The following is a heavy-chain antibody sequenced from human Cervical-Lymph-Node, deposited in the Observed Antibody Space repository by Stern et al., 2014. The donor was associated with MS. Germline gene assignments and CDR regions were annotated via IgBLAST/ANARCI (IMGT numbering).Heavy chain of an antibody. CDR2: IAYGGDNQ. J-gene: IGHJ4*02. D-gene: IGHD4-17*01. V-gene: IGHV3-30-3*01. CDR1: GFTFSSFA. CDR3: ARPFDFGDYVPLY. Sequence: VQLVESGGGVVQPGKSLRLSCVASGFTFSSFAMHWVRQAPGKGLEWVAVIAYGGDNQYYAGSVKGRFTISRDNSKDTLYLQMNGLSAEDTAVYYCARPFDFGDYVPLYWGQGTLVTVSS.